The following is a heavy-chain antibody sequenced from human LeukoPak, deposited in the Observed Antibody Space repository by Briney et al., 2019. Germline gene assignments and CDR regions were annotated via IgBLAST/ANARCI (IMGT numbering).Heavy chain of an antibody. J-gene: IGHJ6*03. CDR3: ARHSFYGSGSYYVYYYYYYMDV. CDR1: GYSFTSYW. Sequence: GESLKISCKGSGYSFTSYWIGWVRQMPGKGLEWMGIIYPGDSDTRYSPSFQGQVTISADKSISTAYLQWSSLKASDTAMYYCARHSFYGSGSYYVYYYYYYMDVWGKGTTVTVSS. D-gene: IGHD3-10*01. CDR2: IYPGDSDT. V-gene: IGHV5-51*01.